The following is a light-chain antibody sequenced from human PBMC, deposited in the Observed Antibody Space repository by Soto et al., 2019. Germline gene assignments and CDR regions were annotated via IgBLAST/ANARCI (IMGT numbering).Light chain of an antibody. CDR1: SSDVGGYNY. V-gene: IGLV2-14*01. CDR2: DVS. CDR3: SSYTSSSTRV. Sequence: QSALTQPASVSGSPGQSITISCTGTSSDVGGYNYVSCYQQHPGKAPKLMIYDVSNRPSGVSNGFSGSKSGNTASLTISGLQAEDEADYYCSSYTSSSTRVFGGGTKLTVL. J-gene: IGLJ2*01.